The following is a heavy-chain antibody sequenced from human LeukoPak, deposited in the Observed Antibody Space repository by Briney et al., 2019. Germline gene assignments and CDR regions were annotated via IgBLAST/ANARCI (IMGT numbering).Heavy chain of an antibody. CDR1: GYTFTNYG. D-gene: IGHD6-13*01. V-gene: IGHV1-18*01. J-gene: IGHJ4*02. CDR3: ARGGVSNSWYRTPDY. Sequence: ASVKVSCKASGYTFTNYGLSWARQAPGQGLEWMGWISTYNGNTSYAQKFQGRVTMATDTSTSTGYMEMRSLRSDDTAVYYCARGGVSNSWYRTPDYWGQGTLVTVSS. CDR2: ISTYNGNT.